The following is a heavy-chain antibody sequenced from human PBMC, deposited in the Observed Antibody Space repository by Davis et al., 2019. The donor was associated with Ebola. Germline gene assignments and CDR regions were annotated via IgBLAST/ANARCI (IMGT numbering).Heavy chain of an antibody. V-gene: IGHV4-34*01. J-gene: IGHJ4*02. Sequence: GSLRLSCAVYGGSFSGYYWSWIRQPPGKGLEWIGEINHSGSTNYNPSLKSRVTISVDTSKNQFSLKLSSVTAADTAVYYCARQGGYYYDSSGYYFDPKFDYWGQGTLVTVSS. CDR3: ARQGGYYYDSSGYYFDPKFDY. CDR2: INHSGST. D-gene: IGHD3-22*01. CDR1: GGSFSGYY.